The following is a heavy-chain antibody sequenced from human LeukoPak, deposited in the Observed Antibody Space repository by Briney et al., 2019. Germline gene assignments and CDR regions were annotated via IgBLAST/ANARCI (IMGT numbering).Heavy chain of an antibody. J-gene: IGHJ4*02. CDR2: IKGSGSST. CDR1: GLTFSTYD. CDR3: AKSDSTGWYSHAV. Sequence: GGSLRLSCAAPGLTFSTYDINWVRQAPGKGLESVAAIKGSGSSTFYGDSVKGRFTIYRDNSKSTLYLQMNSLRDDDTAFYYCAKSDSTGWYSHAVWGQGTLVT. V-gene: IGHV3-23*01. D-gene: IGHD6-19*01.